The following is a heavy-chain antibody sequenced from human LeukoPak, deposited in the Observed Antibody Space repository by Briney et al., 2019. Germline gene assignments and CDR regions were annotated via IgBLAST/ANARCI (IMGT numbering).Heavy chain of an antibody. CDR2: ISGYNGNT. J-gene: IGHJ4*02. V-gene: IGHV1-18*01. Sequence: PGASVKVSCKASGYTFTSYGISWVRQAPGQGLEWMGWISGYNGNTNYAQKFQGRVTMTTDTSTSTAYMELRSLRSDDTAVYYCARGSSSGSHYYFDYWGQGTLVTVSS. CDR1: GYTFTSYG. CDR3: ARGSSSGSHYYFDY. D-gene: IGHD6-19*01.